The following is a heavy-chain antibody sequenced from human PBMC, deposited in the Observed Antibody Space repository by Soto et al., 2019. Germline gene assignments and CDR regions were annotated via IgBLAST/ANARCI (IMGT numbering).Heavy chain of an antibody. D-gene: IGHD3-10*01. J-gene: IGHJ6*02. CDR1: GFTFSSYA. CDR2: ISYDGSSK. V-gene: IGHV3-30-3*01. CDR3: ATFAELRHYHYYGLDV. Sequence: GGSLRLSCAGFGFTFSSYAMHWVRQAPGKGPEWVAVISYDGSSKYYVDSVKGRFTISRDNNQNTVYLQMNSLRAEDTAVYFCATFAELRHYHYYGLDVWGQGTTLTVSS.